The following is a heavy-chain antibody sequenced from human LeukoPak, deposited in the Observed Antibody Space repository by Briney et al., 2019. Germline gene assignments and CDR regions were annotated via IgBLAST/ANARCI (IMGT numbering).Heavy chain of an antibody. V-gene: IGHV3-53*01. CDR2: IHSGGTT. Sequence: GGSLRLSCAVSGFTVSSNYMSWVRQAPGKGLEWVSLIHSGGTTDYADSVKDRFSISRDYSKNTVNLQINSLRAEDTAVYYCARERRYCSGDIRYSGLDYWGQGTQVTVSS. CDR1: GFTVSSNY. J-gene: IGHJ4*02. D-gene: IGHD2-15*01. CDR3: ARERRYCSGDIRYSGLDY.